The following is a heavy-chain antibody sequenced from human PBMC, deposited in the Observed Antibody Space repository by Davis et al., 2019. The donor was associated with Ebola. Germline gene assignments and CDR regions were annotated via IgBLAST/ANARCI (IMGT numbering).Heavy chain of an antibody. Sequence: GGSLRLSCAASGFTFSSYEMNWVRQAPGKGLAWVSYISSSGSTIDYADSVKGRFTISRDTAKNSLYLQMNSLRAEDTAVYYCARASAWYSYGMDVWGQGTTVTVSS. J-gene: IGHJ6*02. D-gene: IGHD6-19*01. CDR3: ARASAWYSYGMDV. V-gene: IGHV3-48*03. CDR2: ISSSGSTI. CDR1: GFTFSSYE.